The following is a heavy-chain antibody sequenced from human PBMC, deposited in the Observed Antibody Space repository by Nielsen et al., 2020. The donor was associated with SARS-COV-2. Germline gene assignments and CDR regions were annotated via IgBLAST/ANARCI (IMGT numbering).Heavy chain of an antibody. D-gene: IGHD6-19*01. CDR3: ARDAGSSGWYDY. CDR2: IIPIFGTA. J-gene: IGHJ4*02. Sequence: VKVSCKASGGTFSSYAISWVRQAPGQGLEWMGGIIPIFGTANYAQKFQGRVTITADKSTSTAYMELSSLRSEDTAVYYCARDAGSSGWYDYWGQGTLVTVSS. CDR1: GGTFSSYA. V-gene: IGHV1-69*06.